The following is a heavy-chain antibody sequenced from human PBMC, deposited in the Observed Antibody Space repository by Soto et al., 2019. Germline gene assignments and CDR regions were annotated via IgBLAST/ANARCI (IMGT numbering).Heavy chain of an antibody. CDR1: GFTFSNYA. D-gene: IGHD3-10*01. Sequence: LGGSLRLSCAASGFTFSNYAMSWVRQAPGKGLEWVSVISGSGGSTYYADSVKGRFTISRDNSKNTLYLQMNSLRAEDTAVYYCAKGVAAITMVRGVIITPYYFDYWGQGTLVTVSS. V-gene: IGHV3-23*01. CDR3: AKGVAAITMVRGVIITPYYFDY. CDR2: ISGSGGST. J-gene: IGHJ4*02.